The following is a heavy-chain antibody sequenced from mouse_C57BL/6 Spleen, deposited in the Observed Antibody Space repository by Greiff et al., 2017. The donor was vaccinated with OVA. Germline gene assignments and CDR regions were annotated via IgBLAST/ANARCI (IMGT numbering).Heavy chain of an antibody. V-gene: IGHV2-9-1*01. D-gene: IGHD1-2*01. CDR3: AGNTAGDAMDY. CDR1: GFSLTSYA. CDR2: IWTGGGT. Sequence: QVQLKESGPGLVAPSQSLSITCTVSGFSLTSYAISWVRQPPGKGLEWLGVIWTGGGTNYNSALKSRLSISKDNSNCQVFLILNSLQTEDKARYKCAGNTAGDAMDYWGQGTSVTVSS. J-gene: IGHJ4*01.